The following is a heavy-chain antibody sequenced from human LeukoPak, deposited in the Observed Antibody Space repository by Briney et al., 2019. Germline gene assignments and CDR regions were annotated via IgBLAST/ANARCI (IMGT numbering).Heavy chain of an antibody. J-gene: IGHJ4*02. CDR3: AKSHDLYYFDY. Sequence: ASVKVSCKASGYAFTGYYTHWVRQAPGQGLEWMGWINPNSGGTNYAQKFQGRVTMTRDTSISTAYMELSRLRSDDTAVYYCAKSHDLYYFDYWGQGTLVTVSS. CDR2: INPNSGGT. CDR1: GYAFTGYY. D-gene: IGHD3-3*01. V-gene: IGHV1-2*02.